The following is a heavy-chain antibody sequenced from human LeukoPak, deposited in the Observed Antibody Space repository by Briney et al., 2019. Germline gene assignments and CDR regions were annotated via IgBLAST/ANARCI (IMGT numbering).Heavy chain of an antibody. Sequence: GGSLRLSCAASGFTFSSYAMSWVRQAPGKGLEWVSAISGSGGSTYYADSVKGRFTISRDNSKNTLYLQMNSLGAEDTAVYYCATQDYYYYYMDVWGKGTTVTVSS. CDR1: GFTFSSYA. CDR3: ATQDYYYYYMDV. V-gene: IGHV3-23*01. J-gene: IGHJ6*03. CDR2: ISGSGGST.